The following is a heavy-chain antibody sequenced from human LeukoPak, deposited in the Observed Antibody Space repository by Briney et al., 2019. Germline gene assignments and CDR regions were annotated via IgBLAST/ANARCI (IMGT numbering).Heavy chain of an antibody. J-gene: IGHJ4*02. Sequence: SVKVSCKASGFIFSADVQWVRQARGQRLEWIGWIVVGSGNTNYAQNFQGRVTITRDMSTSTAYMELSSLRSDDTAVYYCAANRQLGLGGFDYWGQGTLVTVSS. V-gene: IGHV1-58*01. D-gene: IGHD1-1*01. CDR1: GFIFSAD. CDR3: AANRQLGLGGFDY. CDR2: IVVGSGNT.